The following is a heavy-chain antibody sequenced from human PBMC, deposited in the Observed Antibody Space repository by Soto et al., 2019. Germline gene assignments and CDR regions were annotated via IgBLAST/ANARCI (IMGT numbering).Heavy chain of an antibody. J-gene: IGHJ4*02. CDR3: ARVNMVRGVAFDY. CDR2: IYSGGST. D-gene: IGHD3-10*01. Sequence: EVQLVESGGGLVQPGGSLRLSCAASGFTVSSNYMSWVRQAPGKGLEWVSVIYSGGSTYYADSVKGRFTISRDNSKNTLYLQMNSLRAEDTAVYYCARVNMVRGVAFDYWGQGTLVTVSS. CDR1: GFTVSSNY. V-gene: IGHV3-66*01.